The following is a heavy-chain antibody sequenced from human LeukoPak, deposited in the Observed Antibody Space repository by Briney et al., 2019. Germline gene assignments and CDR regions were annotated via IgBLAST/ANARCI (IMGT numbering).Heavy chain of an antibody. V-gene: IGHV3-30*18. CDR2: ISSDGSNK. D-gene: IGHD6-19*01. CDR1: GFTFSSYG. J-gene: IGHJ6*02. Sequence: GGSLRLSCAASGFTFSSYGMYWVRQAPGKGLEWVAVISSDGSNKYYADSVKGRFTFSRDNSKNTLYLQMNSLRAEDTAVYYCAKDPIAVAGNNYYGMDVWGQGTTVSVSS. CDR3: AKDPIAVAGNNYYGMDV.